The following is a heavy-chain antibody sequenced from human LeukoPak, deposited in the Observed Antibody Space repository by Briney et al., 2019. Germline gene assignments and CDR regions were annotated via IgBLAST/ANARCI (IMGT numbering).Heavy chain of an antibody. Sequence: SETLSLTCAVYGGSFSGYYWSCIRQPPRKGGGWIGEINHSASTNYNPSLKSRVTISVDTSKNQFSLKLSSVTAADTAVYYCAVAAAGTDIYFDDWGQGTLVTASS. D-gene: IGHD6-13*01. CDR1: GGSFSGYY. CDR3: AVAAAGTDIYFDD. CDR2: INHSAST. V-gene: IGHV4-34*01. J-gene: IGHJ4*02.